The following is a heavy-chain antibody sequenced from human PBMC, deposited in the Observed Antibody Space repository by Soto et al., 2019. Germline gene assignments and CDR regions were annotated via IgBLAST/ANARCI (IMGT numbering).Heavy chain of an antibody. CDR2: MSYSSSSI. Sequence: EVQLVESGGGLVQPGGSLRLSCAASGFTFSSYSMNWVRQAPGKGLEWISYMSYSSSSIQYADSVKGRFTISRDNVKNSLYLQMSSLRDEDTAVYYCARAGAGTGYWGQGTLVTVAS. V-gene: IGHV3-48*02. D-gene: IGHD3-10*01. J-gene: IGHJ4*02. CDR3: ARAGAGTGY. CDR1: GFTFSSYS.